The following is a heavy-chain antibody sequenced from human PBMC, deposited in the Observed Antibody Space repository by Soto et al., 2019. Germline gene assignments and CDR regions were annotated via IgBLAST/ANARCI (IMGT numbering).Heavy chain of an antibody. Sequence: PGGSLRLSCRTSGFTFTNAWMNWVRLTAGNGLEWVGRIKNKSDGETAEYAAPVKGRFIISRDDSTDTLYLEMNNLTSEDSAVYYCPTIVLVPFDHWGQGVLVTVSS. CDR1: GFTFTNAW. D-gene: IGHD3-22*01. CDR2: IKNKSDGETA. J-gene: IGHJ4*02. V-gene: IGHV3-15*01. CDR3: PTIVLVPFDH.